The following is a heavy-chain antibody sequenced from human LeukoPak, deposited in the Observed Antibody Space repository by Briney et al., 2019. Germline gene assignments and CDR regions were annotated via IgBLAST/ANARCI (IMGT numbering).Heavy chain of an antibody. CDR3: ARFAYCGGHCWYYFDY. V-gene: IGHV4-59*01. J-gene: IGHJ4*02. CDR2: IYSSGST. Sequence: PSETLSLTCTVSGGSIISCYWSWIRQPPGKGLEWIGYIYSSGSTNYNPSLKSRITISVDTSKNQFSLKLSSVTAADTAVYYCARFAYCGGHCWYYFDYWGQGSLVTVSS. CDR1: GGSIISCY. D-gene: IGHD2-21*02.